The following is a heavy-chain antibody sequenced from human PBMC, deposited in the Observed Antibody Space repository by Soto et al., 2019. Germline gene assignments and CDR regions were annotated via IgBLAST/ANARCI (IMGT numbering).Heavy chain of an antibody. V-gene: IGHV4-38-2*01. CDR2: IHHSGST. D-gene: IGHD4-17*01. CDR1: GYSISSGYY. CDR3: ARLYGDYILDFDY. J-gene: IGHJ4*02. Sequence: SETLSLTCSVSGYSISSGYYWGWIRQAPGKGLEWIGNIHHSGSTYYNPSLESRVTISIDTSKNPFSLKLSSVTAADTAVYYCARLYGDYILDFDYWGQGTLVTVSS.